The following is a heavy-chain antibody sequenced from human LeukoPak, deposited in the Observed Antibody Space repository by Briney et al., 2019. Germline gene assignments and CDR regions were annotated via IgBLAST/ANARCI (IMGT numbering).Heavy chain of an antibody. D-gene: IGHD1-26*01. CDR2: ISYDGSNE. CDR3: ARDGASLNWFDP. Sequence: GGSLRLSCAASGFTFSSYTMHWVRQAPGKGLGWVAVISYDGSNEYYTDSVKGRFTISRDNSKNTLYLQMNSRRAEETAVYYCARDGASLNWFDPWGQGTLVTVSS. V-gene: IGHV3-30-3*01. J-gene: IGHJ5*02. CDR1: GFTFSSYT.